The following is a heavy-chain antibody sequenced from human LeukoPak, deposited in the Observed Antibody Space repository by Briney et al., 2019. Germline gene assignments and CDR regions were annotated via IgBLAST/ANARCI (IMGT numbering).Heavy chain of an antibody. J-gene: IGHJ6*02. CDR3: VRDSRYCPDV. CDR1: GFTFSNFW. V-gene: IGHV3-74*01. Sequence: GGSLRLSCAASGFTFSNFWMHWVRQAPGKGLVWVALIYGDGSFTRYADSVKGRLTISRDNAKNTVYLQMNSLRAEDTAVYYCVRDSRYCPDVWGQGTTVTVSS. D-gene: IGHD2-8*02. CDR2: IYGDGSFT.